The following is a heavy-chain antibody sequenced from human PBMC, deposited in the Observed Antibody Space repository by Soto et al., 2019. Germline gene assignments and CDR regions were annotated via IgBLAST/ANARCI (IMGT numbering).Heavy chain of an antibody. V-gene: IGHV3-48*02. D-gene: IGHD3-3*01. J-gene: IGHJ4*02. Sequence: EVQLVESGGGLVQPGGSLRLSCAASGFTFTSYSMNWVRQAPGKGLEWVSYISSSSSTIYYADSVKGRFTISRDNAKNSLNLKMSSLRDEDTAVYYCATWGLSTTIPWGQGTLVTVSS. CDR3: ATWGLSTTIP. CDR1: GFTFTSYS. CDR2: ISSSSSTI.